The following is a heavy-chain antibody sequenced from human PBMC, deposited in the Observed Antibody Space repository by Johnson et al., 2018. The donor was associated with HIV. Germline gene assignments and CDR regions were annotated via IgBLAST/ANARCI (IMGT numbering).Heavy chain of an antibody. CDR2: IWYDGSNK. J-gene: IGHJ3*02. CDR3: AKDGGSSWSAFDI. V-gene: IGHV3-33*06. CDR1: GFTFSSYG. D-gene: IGHD6-13*01. Sequence: QVQLMESGGGVVQPGRSLRLSCAASGFTFSSYGMHWVRQAPGKGLEWVAVIWYDGSNKYYADSVKGRFTISRDNSKNTLYLQMNTLRVEDTAVYYCAKDGGSSWSAFDIWGQGTMVTVSS.